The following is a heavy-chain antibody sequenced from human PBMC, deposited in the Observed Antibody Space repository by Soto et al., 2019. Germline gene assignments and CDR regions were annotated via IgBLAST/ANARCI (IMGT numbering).Heavy chain of an antibody. CDR2: IYYSGST. CDR3: ARKNWGRIDY. D-gene: IGHD3-16*01. Sequence: SETLSLTCTVSGGSISSSSYYWGWIRQPPGKGLEWIGSIYYSGSTYYNPSLKSRVTISVDTSKNQFSLKLSSVTAADTAVYYCARKNWGRIDYWGQGTLVTVYS. V-gene: IGHV4-39*07. CDR1: GGSISSSSYY. J-gene: IGHJ4*02.